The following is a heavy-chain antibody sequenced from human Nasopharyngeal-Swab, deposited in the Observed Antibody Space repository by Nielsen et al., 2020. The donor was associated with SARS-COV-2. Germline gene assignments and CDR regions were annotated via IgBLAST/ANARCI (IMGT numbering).Heavy chain of an antibody. CDR1: GFTFSSYW. V-gene: IGHV3-7*03. J-gene: IGHJ3*02. Sequence: GGSLRLSCAASGFTFSSYWMSWVRQAPGKGLEWVANIKQDGSEKYYVDSVKGRFTISRDNAKNSLYLQMNSLRAEDTAVYYCARSTYGDADDAFDIWGQGTMVTVSS. CDR2: IKQDGSEK. CDR3: ARSTYGDADDAFDI. D-gene: IGHD4-17*01.